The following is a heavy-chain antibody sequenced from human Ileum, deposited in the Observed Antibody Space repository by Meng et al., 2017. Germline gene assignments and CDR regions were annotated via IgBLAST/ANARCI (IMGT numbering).Heavy chain of an antibody. CDR1: GFTFRDYY. D-gene: IGHD3-3*01. V-gene: IGHV3-11*01. J-gene: IGHJ4*02. CDR3: ARSDFWSGKVFDY. CDR2: ISGSGDTV. Sequence: VQRVESGGGFVKPGGSLGLSCAASGFTFRDYYMTWISQAPGKGLEWVAHISGSGDTVYYADALKGRFTISRDNARNLLYLQTDSLRADDTAVYYCARSDFWSGKVFDYWGQGTLVTASS.